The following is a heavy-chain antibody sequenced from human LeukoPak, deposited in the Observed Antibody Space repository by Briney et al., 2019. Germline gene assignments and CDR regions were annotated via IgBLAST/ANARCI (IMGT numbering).Heavy chain of an antibody. J-gene: IGHJ4*02. D-gene: IGHD5-12*01. Sequence: GASVKVSCKASGYTFTSYGISWVRQAPGQGLEWMGWISAYNGNTNYAQKLHGRVTMTTDTSTSTAYMELRSLRSDDTAVYYCAREYSGYDRAHFDYWGQGTLVTVSS. V-gene: IGHV1-18*01. CDR3: AREYSGYDRAHFDY. CDR2: ISAYNGNT. CDR1: GYTFTSYG.